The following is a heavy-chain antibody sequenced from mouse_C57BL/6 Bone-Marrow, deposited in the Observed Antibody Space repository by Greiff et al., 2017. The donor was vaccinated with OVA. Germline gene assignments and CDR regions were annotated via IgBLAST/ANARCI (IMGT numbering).Heavy chain of an antibody. CDR1: GYSITSGYD. J-gene: IGHJ4*01. CDR2: ISYSGSS. V-gene: IGHV3-1*01. CDR3: ERGTFYAVAY. Sequence: EVMLVESGPGMVHSSQSLFLPCTVTGYSITSGYDWLRIRPFPGQKLEWMCYISYSGSSNSNPYLKSRISITHDTSQNHFFLTLNSVTTDDTATYYCERGTFYAVAYWGQGNSVTVSS.